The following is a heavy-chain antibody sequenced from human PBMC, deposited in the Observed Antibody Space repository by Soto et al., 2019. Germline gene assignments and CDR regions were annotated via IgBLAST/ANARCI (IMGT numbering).Heavy chain of an antibody. CDR3: ARQRTSVVTQAYFDV. CDR2: IYHTGIT. V-gene: IGHV4-4*02. CDR1: GDSISSVNW. Sequence: PSETLSLTCAVSGDSISSVNWWSWVRQSPGQGLEWIGDIYHTGITNYNPSLQSRVTISVDKSKNEFSLNLTSVTAADTAVYYCARQRTSVVTQAYFDVWGPGSLVTVSS. J-gene: IGHJ4*02. D-gene: IGHD2-21*02.